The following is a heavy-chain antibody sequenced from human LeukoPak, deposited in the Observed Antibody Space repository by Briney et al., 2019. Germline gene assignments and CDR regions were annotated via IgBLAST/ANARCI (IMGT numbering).Heavy chain of an antibody. CDR1: GGSISSYY. J-gene: IGHJ4*02. V-gene: IGHV4-59*12. CDR3: ARADYYGSGTFDY. D-gene: IGHD3-10*01. Sequence: SETLSLTCTVSGGSISSYYWSWIRQPPGKGLEWIGYIYYSGSTNYNPSLKSRVTISVDTSKNQFSLKLSSVTAADTAVYYCARADYYGSGTFDYWGQGTLVTVSS. CDR2: IYYSGST.